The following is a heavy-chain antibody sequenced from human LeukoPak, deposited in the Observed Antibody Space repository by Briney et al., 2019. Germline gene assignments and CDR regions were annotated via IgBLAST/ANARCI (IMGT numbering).Heavy chain of an antibody. J-gene: IGHJ4*02. V-gene: IGHV3-53*04. Sequence: GGSLRLSCAASGFTVSTNCMTWVRQAPGKGLEWVSTIYSGGATYYADSVMGRFTISRHNSRNALYLQMNSLRAEDTAVYYCARVDTVMAYYFDLWGQGTLVTVSS. CDR3: ARVDTVMAYYFDL. CDR2: IYSGGAT. D-gene: IGHD5-18*01. CDR1: GFTVSTNC.